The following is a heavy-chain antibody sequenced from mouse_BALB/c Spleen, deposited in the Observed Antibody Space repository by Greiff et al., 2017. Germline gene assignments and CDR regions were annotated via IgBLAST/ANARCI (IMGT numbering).Heavy chain of an antibody. D-gene: IGHD3-1*01. CDR3: ARWGAARATYGNYYAMDY. J-gene: IGHJ4*01. V-gene: IGHV1-69*02. CDR1: GYTFTSYW. Sequence: QVQLQQPGAELVKPGASVKLSCKASGYTFTSYWMHWVKQRPGQGLEWIGEIDPSDSYTNYNQKFKGKATLTVDKYSSTAYMQLSSLTSEDSAVYYGARWGAARATYGNYYAMDYWGQGTLVTVSA. CDR2: IDPSDSYT.